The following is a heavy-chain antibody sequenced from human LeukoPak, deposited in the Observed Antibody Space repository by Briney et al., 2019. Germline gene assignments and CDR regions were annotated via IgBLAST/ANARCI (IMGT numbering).Heavy chain of an antibody. Sequence: PGGSLRLSCAASGFTFDDYAMHWVRQAPGKGLEWVSGISWNSGSIGYADSVKGRFTISRDSAKNSLYLQMNSLRAEDTALYYCAKQGAFDIWGQGTMVTVSS. J-gene: IGHJ3*02. CDR3: AKQGAFDI. CDR2: ISWNSGSI. V-gene: IGHV3-9*01. CDR1: GFTFDDYA.